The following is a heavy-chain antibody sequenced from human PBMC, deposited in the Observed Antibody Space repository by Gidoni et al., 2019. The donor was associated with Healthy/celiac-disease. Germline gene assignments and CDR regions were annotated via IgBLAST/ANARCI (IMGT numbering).Heavy chain of an antibody. D-gene: IGHD2-21*02. CDR3: ARDGSAYCGGDCYPIDY. CDR1: GFTFSSYS. CDR2: ISSSSSYI. V-gene: IGHV3-21*01. Sequence: EVQLVESGGGLVKPGGSLRLSCAASGFTFSSYSMNWVRQAPGKGLEWVSSISSSSSYIYYADSVKGRFTISRDNAKNSLYLQMNSLRAEDTAVYYCARDGSAYCGGDCYPIDYWGQETLVTVSS. J-gene: IGHJ4*02.